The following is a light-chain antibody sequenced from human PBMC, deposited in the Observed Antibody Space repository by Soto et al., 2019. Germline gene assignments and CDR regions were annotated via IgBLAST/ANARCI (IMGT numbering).Light chain of an antibody. CDR2: GAA. CDR3: QQYGRPPQT. J-gene: IGKJ1*01. V-gene: IGKV3-20*01. Sequence: EIVLTQSPGTLSLSPGERATLSCRASQSVGSSYLAWYQQTPGQAPRLLIYGAASRATGISGRFSGSGSGTDFSLTISRLEPEDSAVYYCQQYGRPPQTFGQGTKVEI. CDR1: QSVGSSY.